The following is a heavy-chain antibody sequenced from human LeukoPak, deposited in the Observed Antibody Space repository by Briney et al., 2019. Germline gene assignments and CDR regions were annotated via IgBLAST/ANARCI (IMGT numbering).Heavy chain of an antibody. V-gene: IGHV3-53*01. D-gene: IGHD5-24*01. CDR1: GFTVSSNY. Sequence: PGGSLRLSCAASGFTVSSNYMSWVRQAPGKGLEWVSVTYSNGRTYYADSVKGRFTISRDISKNTLFLQMNSLRAADTAVYYCAKDDAWLQYGNWGRGTLVTVSS. CDR3: AKDDAWLQYGN. J-gene: IGHJ4*02. CDR2: TYSNGRT.